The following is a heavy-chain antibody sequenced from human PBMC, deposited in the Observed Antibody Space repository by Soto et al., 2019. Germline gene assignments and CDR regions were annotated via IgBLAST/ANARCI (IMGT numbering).Heavy chain of an antibody. CDR3: AREGGYYDILTGYYSGYYGMDV. J-gene: IGHJ6*02. Sequence: ASVKVSCKASGYTFTGYYMHCVRQAPGQGLEWMGWINPNSGGTNYAQKFQGWVTMTRDTSISTAYMELSRLRSDDTAVYYCAREGGYYDILTGYYSGYYGMDVWGQGTTVTVSS. V-gene: IGHV1-2*04. D-gene: IGHD3-9*01. CDR2: INPNSGGT. CDR1: GYTFTGYY.